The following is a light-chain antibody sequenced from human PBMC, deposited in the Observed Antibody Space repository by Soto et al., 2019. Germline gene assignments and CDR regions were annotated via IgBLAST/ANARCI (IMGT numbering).Light chain of an antibody. CDR1: QSVSNY. Sequence: EIVLTQSPATLSLSPGERATLSCRASQSVSNYLAWYQQKPGQAPRLLIYDASNRATGIPARSSGSGSGTDFTLTISSLEPEDFAVYYCQQHSNRPPEYTFGQGTKLEIK. CDR2: DAS. CDR3: QQHSNRPPEYT. J-gene: IGKJ2*01. V-gene: IGKV3-11*01.